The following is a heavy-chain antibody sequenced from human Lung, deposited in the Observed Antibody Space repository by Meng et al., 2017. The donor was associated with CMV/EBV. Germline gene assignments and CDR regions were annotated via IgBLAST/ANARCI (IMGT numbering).Heavy chain of an antibody. Sequence: SCKASCYTFTSYGISWVRQAPGQGLEWMGWISAYNGNTNYAQKLQGRVTMTTDTSTSTAYMELRSLRSDDTAVYYCASGRGSYHYFDYWGQGTLVTVSS. V-gene: IGHV1-18*01. CDR1: CYTFTSYG. J-gene: IGHJ4*02. D-gene: IGHD1-26*01. CDR2: ISAYNGNT. CDR3: ASGRGSYHYFDY.